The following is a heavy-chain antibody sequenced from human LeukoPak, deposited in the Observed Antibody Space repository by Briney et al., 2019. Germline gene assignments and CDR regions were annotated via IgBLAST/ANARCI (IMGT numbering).Heavy chain of an antibody. J-gene: IGHJ4*02. Sequence: PSETLSLTCTVSGGTVSSGRYYWSWIRRPPGKGLEWIGNPYYSGSTGNNPSLSSRVTMSVDTSNNHIFLKLSSVTGADTAVYYCARGDRVGSSGYYFDNWGQGTLVTVSS. CDR3: ARGDRVGSSGYYFDN. CDR1: GGTVSSGRYY. V-gene: IGHV4-61*01. CDR2: PYYSGST. D-gene: IGHD3-10*01.